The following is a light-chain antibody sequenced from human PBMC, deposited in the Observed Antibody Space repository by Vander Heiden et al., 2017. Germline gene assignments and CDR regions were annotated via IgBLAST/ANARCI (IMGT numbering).Light chain of an antibody. Sequence: DVQMTQSPSTLSASVGDRVTITCRASENISPWLAWYQQKPGKAPKLLIYKASTLEGGVPSRFSGSGSGTEFTLTISSLQPDDFGTYYCQQDNTYPCTFGQGTKVDIK. CDR1: ENISPW. J-gene: IGKJ3*01. CDR3: QQDNTYPCT. V-gene: IGKV1-5*03. CDR2: KAS.